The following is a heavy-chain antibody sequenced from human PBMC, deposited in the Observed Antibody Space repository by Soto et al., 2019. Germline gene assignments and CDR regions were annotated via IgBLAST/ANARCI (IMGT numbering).Heavy chain of an antibody. CDR3: ARDHYQSGSWAYDF. CDR1: GAPINGNDW. D-gene: IGHD2-2*01. CDR2: IYHGGSI. V-gene: IGHV4-4*02. Sequence: QVQLQXSGPXLXXPXGTLSLTCAVSGAPINGNDWWDWVRQAPGKGLEWIGDIYHGGSIYYNPFLKSRATISLQNSKNQFSLILTSVTAAHTARYFCARDHYQSGSWAYDFWGQGALVTVSS. J-gene: IGHJ4*02.